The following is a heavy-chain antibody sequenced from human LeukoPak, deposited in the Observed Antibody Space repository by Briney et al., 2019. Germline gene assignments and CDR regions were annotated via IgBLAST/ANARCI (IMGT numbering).Heavy chain of an antibody. J-gene: IGHJ4*02. Sequence: GGSLRLSCAASGFTFTHYAMSWVRQAPGKGLERVSSISSSGGSTYYADSVKGRFTISRDDSKNTLYVQMNSLRAEDTAVYYCAKVRTGHYFDYWGQGTLVTVSS. V-gene: IGHV3-23*01. CDR3: AKVRTGHYFDY. CDR2: ISSSGGST. D-gene: IGHD3/OR15-3a*01. CDR1: GFTFTHYA.